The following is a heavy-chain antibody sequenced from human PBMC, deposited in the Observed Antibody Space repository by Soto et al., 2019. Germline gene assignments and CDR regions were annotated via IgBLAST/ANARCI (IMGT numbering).Heavy chain of an antibody. V-gene: IGHV1-69*01. J-gene: IGHJ4*02. Sequence: QVQLVQSGAEVKKPGSSVKVSCKASGGTFSSYAISWVRQAPGQGLEWMGGIIPIFGTANYAQKFQGRVTITADESTSTAYMELSSLRSEDTAVYYCANERGYSGYDPPYLFDYWGQGTLVTVSS. CDR1: GGTFSSYA. CDR3: ANERGYSGYDPPYLFDY. CDR2: IIPIFGTA. D-gene: IGHD5-12*01.